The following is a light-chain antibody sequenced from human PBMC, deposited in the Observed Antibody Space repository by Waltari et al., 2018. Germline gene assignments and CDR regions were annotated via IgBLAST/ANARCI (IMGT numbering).Light chain of an antibody. J-gene: IGKJ5*01. CDR1: QSVIRY. CDR3: QHTLSVPVT. V-gene: IGKV1-39*01. Sequence: CRASQSVIRYLDWYQQKPGQAPRLLIYAASTWQRGVPSRFSGSGSGTDFTLTINSVEPDDFATYFCQHTLSVPVTFGRGTRVDIK. CDR2: AAS.